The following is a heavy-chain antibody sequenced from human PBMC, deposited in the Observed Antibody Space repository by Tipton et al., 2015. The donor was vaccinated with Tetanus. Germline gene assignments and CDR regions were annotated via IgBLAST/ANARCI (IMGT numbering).Heavy chain of an antibody. J-gene: IGHJ4*02. V-gene: IGHV1-69*15. CDR2: IIPALSTT. CDR3: GRASGYHYGSGSYYSGEDY. D-gene: IGHD3-10*01. Sequence: QSGAEVKKPGSSVKVSCKASGGGFSKFAISWLRQAPGQGFELMGTIIPALSTTTYEQKFRGRITITADGSTCTAYMELSSLTSDDTAVYYCGRASGYHYGSGSYYSGEDYWGQGTLVTVSS. CDR1: GGGFSKFA.